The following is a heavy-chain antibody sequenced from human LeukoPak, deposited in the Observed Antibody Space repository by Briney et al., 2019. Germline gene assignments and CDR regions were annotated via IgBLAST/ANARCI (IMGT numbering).Heavy chain of an antibody. CDR2: ISSSGSTI. CDR3: ARDRGYYYDSSGTLDY. V-gene: IGHV3-11*01. Sequence: GGSLRLSCAASGFTFSDYYMSWIRQAPGKGLEWVSYISSSGSTIYYADPVKGRFTISRDNAKNSLYLQMNSLRAEDTAVYYCARDRGYYYDSSGTLDYWGQGTLVTVSS. J-gene: IGHJ4*02. CDR1: GFTFSDYY. D-gene: IGHD3-22*01.